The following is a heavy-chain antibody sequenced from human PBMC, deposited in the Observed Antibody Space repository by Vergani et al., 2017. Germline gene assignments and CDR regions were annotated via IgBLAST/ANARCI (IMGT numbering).Heavy chain of an antibody. J-gene: IGHJ4*02. D-gene: IGHD6-19*01. Sequence: QVQLQQWGAGLLKPSETLSLTCAVYGGSFSGYYWSWIRQPPGKGLEWIGEINHSGSTNYNPSLKSRVTISVDTSKNQFSLKLSSVTAADTAVYFWARGSRQIYSSGWFPDYWGQGTLVTVSS. CDR2: INHSGST. CDR3: ARGSRQIYSSGWFPDY. CDR1: GGSFSGYY. V-gene: IGHV4-34*01.